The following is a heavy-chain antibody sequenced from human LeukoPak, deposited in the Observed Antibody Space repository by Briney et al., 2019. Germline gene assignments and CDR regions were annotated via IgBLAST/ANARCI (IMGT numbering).Heavy chain of an antibody. CDR1: GFTFSSYS. V-gene: IGHV3-7*03. CDR2: INHNGNVN. J-gene: IGHJ6*02. CDR3: ARGGGLDA. D-gene: IGHD3-16*01. Sequence: SLGLSCAASGFTFSSYSMNWARQAPGKGLEWVASINHNGNVNYYVDSVKGRFTISRDNAKNSLYLQMSNLRAEDTAVYFCARGGGLDAWGQGATVTVSS.